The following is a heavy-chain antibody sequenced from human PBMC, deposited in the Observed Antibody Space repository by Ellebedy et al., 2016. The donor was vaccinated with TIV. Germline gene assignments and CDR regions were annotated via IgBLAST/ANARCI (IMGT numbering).Heavy chain of an antibody. CDR1: GGSINRGGYY. J-gene: IGHJ6*02. D-gene: IGHD1-1*01. V-gene: IGHV4-39*01. CDR2: IYYSGAT. CDR3: AKEGRGGTDNYGVDV. Sequence: SETLSLTCTVSGGSINRGGYYWGWIRQSPGTGLEWIGGIYYSGATYYNPSLRSRVAISADMSKNQFSLRMYSLTAADTAVYYCAKEGRGGTDNYGVDVWGRGTTVRVSS.